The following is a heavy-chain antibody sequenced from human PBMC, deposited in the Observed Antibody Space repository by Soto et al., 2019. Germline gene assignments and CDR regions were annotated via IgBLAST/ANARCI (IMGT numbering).Heavy chain of an antibody. V-gene: IGHV4-59*01. J-gene: IGHJ4*02. CDR3: SRVDPGETSPFDH. Sequence: PSETLSLTCTVSGGSFSSYCWSWIRRPPGKGLEWIGYIYYSGSTNYNPSLKSRVTMTRDTSTSTVYMEVSSLRSEDTAVYYCSRVDPGETSPFDHWGQGTLVTVSS. CDR2: IYYSGST. CDR1: GGSFSSYC. D-gene: IGHD3-10*01.